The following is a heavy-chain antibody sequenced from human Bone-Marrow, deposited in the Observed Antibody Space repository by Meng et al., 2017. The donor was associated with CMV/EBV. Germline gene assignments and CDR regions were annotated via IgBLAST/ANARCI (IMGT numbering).Heavy chain of an antibody. CDR1: GFIFSTYS. D-gene: IGHD6-6*01. CDR2: ISSSSSYI. Sequence: GESLKISCEASGFIFSTYSMNWVRQAPGKGLEWVSSISSSSSYIFYANSVKGRFTISRDNAKSSLYLQMNSLRDGDTAVYYCARDEGSSFSYYSYDMDVWGQGTTVTGSS. V-gene: IGHV3-21*01. CDR3: ARDEGSSFSYYSYDMDV. J-gene: IGHJ6*01.